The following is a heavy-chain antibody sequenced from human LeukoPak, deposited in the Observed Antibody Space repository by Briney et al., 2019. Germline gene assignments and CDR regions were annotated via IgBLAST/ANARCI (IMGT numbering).Heavy chain of an antibody. Sequence: SETLSLTCTVSGDSITSTYYWGWIRPPPGKGLEWIGSIHYTGSTSYNPSLKSRVTISVQTSKNQFSLKLSSVTAADTAVYYCARLTYTYGYVNYWGQGTLVTVSS. V-gene: IGHV4-39*01. CDR2: IHYTGST. CDR3: ARLTYTYGYVNY. J-gene: IGHJ4*02. CDR1: GDSITSTYY. D-gene: IGHD5-18*01.